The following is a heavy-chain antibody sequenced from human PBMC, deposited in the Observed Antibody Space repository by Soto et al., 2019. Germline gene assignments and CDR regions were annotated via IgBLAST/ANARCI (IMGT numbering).Heavy chain of an antibody. D-gene: IGHD1-26*01. CDR2: ISGSGGST. Sequence: GGSLRLSCAASGFTFSIYAMSWVRQAPGKGLEWVSAISGSGGSTYYADSVKGRFTISRDNSKNTLYLQMNSLRAEDTAVYYCAKDPGAVGAPGIWGQGTLVTVSS. CDR1: GFTFSIYA. CDR3: AKDPGAVGAPGI. V-gene: IGHV3-23*01. J-gene: IGHJ4*02.